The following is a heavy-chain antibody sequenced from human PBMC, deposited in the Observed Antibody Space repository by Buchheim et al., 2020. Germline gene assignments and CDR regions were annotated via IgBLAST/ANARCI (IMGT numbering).Heavy chain of an antibody. CDR3: ARADSSPHDSYYFDY. Sequence: QVQLQQWGAGLLKPSETLSLTCAVYGGSFSGYYWSWIRQPPGKGLEWIGEINHSGSTNYNPSLKSRVTISVDTSKNQFSLKLSSVTAADTAVYYCARADSSPHDSYYFDYWGQGTL. J-gene: IGHJ4*02. D-gene: IGHD6-13*01. CDR2: INHSGST. V-gene: IGHV4-34*01. CDR1: GGSFSGYY.